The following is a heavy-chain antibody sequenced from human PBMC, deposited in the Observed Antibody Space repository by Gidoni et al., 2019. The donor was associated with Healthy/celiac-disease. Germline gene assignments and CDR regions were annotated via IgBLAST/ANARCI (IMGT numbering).Heavy chain of an antibody. CDR3: TKGTLEMATKWGQSDAFDI. CDR2: IRRKAYSGTT. D-gene: IGHD5-12*01. J-gene: IGHJ3*02. CDR1: GFTFGDYA. V-gene: IGHV3-49*05. Sequence: EVQLVESGGGLVKPGRSLRLSCTASGFTFGDYAMTCFRQAPGKGLEWVGFIRRKAYSGTTEYAAAVKGRFTISRDESKSIAYMKMNSLKTEDTAVDYCTKGTLEMATKWGQSDAFDIWGQGTMVTVSS.